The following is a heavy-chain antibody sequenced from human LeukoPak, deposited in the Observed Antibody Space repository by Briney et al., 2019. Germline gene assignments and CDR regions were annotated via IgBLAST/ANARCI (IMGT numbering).Heavy chain of an antibody. D-gene: IGHD3-22*01. CDR2: INHSGST. CDR1: GGSFSGYY. Sequence: SETLSLTCAVYGGSFSGYYWSWIRQPPGKGLEWIGEINHSGSTNYNPSLKSRVTISVDTSKNQFSLKLSSVTAADTAVYYCAREFGDYYDSSGYPESWGQGTLVTVSS. J-gene: IGHJ4*02. V-gene: IGHV4-34*01. CDR3: AREFGDYYDSSGYPES.